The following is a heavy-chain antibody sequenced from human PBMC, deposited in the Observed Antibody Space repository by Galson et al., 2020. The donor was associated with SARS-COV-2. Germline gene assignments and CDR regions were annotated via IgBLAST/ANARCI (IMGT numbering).Heavy chain of an antibody. Sequence: GGSLRLSCAASGFTFSSNWMSWVRQAPGKGLEWVATINEGGSEKYYVVSVKGRFTISRDNAKKSLSLHMNSLRAEDTAVYYCARDSDHAFDIWGQGTVVTVSS. CDR2: INEGGSEK. V-gene: IGHV3-7*01. CDR1: GFTFSSNW. J-gene: IGHJ3*02. CDR3: ARDSDHAFDI. D-gene: IGHD1-26*01.